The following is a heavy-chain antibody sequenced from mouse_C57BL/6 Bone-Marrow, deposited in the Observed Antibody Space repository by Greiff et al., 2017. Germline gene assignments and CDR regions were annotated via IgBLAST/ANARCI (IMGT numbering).Heavy chain of an antibody. V-gene: IGHV1-18*01. J-gene: IGHJ1*03. CDR1: GYTFTDYN. D-gene: IGHD6-5*01. CDR2: INPNNGGT. CDR3: ASYASYFDV. Sequence: VHVKQSGPELVKPGASVKIPCKASGYTFTDYNMDWVKQSHGKSLEWIGDINPNNGGTIYNQKFKGKATLTVDKSSSTAYMELRSLTSEDTAVYYCASYASYFDVWGTGTTVTVSS.